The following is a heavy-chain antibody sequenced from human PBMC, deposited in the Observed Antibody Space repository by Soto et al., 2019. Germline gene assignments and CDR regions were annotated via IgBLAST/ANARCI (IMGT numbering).Heavy chain of an antibody. Sequence: GGSLRLSCAASGFTFSSYSMNWVRQAPGKGLEWVSSISSSSSYIYYADSVKGRFTISRDNAKNSLYLQMNSLRAEDTAVYYCARAKLGEDAFDIWGQGTMVTVSS. V-gene: IGHV3-21*01. D-gene: IGHD7-27*01. CDR2: ISSSSSYI. CDR3: ARAKLGEDAFDI. J-gene: IGHJ3*02. CDR1: GFTFSSYS.